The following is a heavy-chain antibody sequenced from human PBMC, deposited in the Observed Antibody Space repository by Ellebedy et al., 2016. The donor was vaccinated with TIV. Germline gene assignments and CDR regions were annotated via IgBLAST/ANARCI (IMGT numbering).Heavy chain of an antibody. J-gene: IGHJ3*02. CDR1: GGSISSSSYY. D-gene: IGHD2-21*01. CDR3: ASGRTFCRGDKCRHPVSTGFDI. Sequence: SETLSLTCTVAGGSISSSSYYWSWIRQPPGKGLEWIGSLHHTETAHYNPSLRRRISISVDTTKNQISLRLTSVTAADTALYFCASGRTFCRGDKCRHPVSTGFDIWGQGTMVTVSS. CDR2: LHHTETA. V-gene: IGHV4-39*01.